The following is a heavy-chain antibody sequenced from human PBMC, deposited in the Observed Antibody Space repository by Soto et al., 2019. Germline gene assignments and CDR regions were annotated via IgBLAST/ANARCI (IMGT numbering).Heavy chain of an antibody. V-gene: IGHV1-46*03. J-gene: IGHJ4*02. Sequence: GASVKVSCKASGYTFTIYHIHRVRKTPGQGLEWMGIINPTGGSTSYAQKFQGRVTMTRDTSTSTVYMELSSLRSEDTAVYYCASPATDYGDYDDYWGQGTLVTVSS. CDR1: GYTFTIYH. CDR3: ASPATDYGDYDDY. D-gene: IGHD4-17*01. CDR2: INPTGGST.